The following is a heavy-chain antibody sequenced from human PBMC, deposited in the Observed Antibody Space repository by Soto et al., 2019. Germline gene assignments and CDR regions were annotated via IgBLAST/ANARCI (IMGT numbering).Heavy chain of an antibody. Sequence: GESLKISCKVSVYKYTTFWLNWVRHTPGKALEWLGRMHPTDSFTNYTPPLEGHVHISVHRHIRTPYLQWNSLQAPDASIFYCARPSSGGSRDAFDVRGQGTTVTVSS. CDR2: MHPTDSFT. CDR3: ARPSSGGSRDAFDV. V-gene: IGHV5-10-1*01. D-gene: IGHD2-15*01. CDR1: VYKYTTFW. J-gene: IGHJ3*01.